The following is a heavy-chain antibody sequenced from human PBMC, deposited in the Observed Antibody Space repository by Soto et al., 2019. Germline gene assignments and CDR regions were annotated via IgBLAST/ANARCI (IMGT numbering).Heavy chain of an antibody. Sequence: QVQLVESGGGVVQPGRSLRLSCAASGFTFSYYGMHWVRQAPGKGLEWVATIWYDGSNKFYADSAKGRFTVSRDSSKNTLNLQMNRLRAEDRALYYAVRDSRKYSRSPKDRFDIWGQGTMVTVSS. CDR2: IWYDGSNK. CDR1: GFTFSYYG. D-gene: IGHD6-6*01. CDR3: VRDSRKYSRSPKDRFDI. V-gene: IGHV3-33*01. J-gene: IGHJ3*02.